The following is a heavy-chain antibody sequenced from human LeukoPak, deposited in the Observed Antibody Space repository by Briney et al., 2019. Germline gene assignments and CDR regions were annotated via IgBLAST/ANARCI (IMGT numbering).Heavy chain of an antibody. CDR1: GFTFSGSW. D-gene: IGHD2/OR15-2a*01. CDR2: IKEDGSAK. V-gene: IGHV3-7*01. Sequence: GGSLRLSCAASGFTFSGSWMSWIRQAPGKGLEWMANIKEDGSAKYYVASVRGRFSISRDNAKNSLYLQMDRLRAEDTAVYYCVRDGRPLYFWGQGTLVTVSS. CDR3: VRDGRPLYF. J-gene: IGHJ4*02.